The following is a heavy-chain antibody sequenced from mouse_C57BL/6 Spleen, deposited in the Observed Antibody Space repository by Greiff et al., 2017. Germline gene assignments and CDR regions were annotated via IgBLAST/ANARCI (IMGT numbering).Heavy chain of an antibody. Sequence: QVQLQQSGAELVRPGASVTLSCKASGYTFTDYEMHWVKQTPVHGLEWIGAIDPETGGTAYNQKFKGKAILTADKSSSTAYMELRSLTSEDSAVYYCTLYYYGSSPFDYWGQGTTLTVSS. V-gene: IGHV1-15*01. D-gene: IGHD1-1*01. CDR2: IDPETGGT. J-gene: IGHJ2*01. CDR1: GYTFTDYE. CDR3: TLYYYGSSPFDY.